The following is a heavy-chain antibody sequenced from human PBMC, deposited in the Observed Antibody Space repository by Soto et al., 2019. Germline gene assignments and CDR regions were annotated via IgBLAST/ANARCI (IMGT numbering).Heavy chain of an antibody. D-gene: IGHD3-9*01. CDR3: ARGYYDILAGSYGMDV. CDR2: IIPIFGTA. Sequence: SVKVSCQASGGTFSSYAISWVRQAPGQGLEWMGGIIPIFGTANYAQKFQGRVTITADESTSTAYMELSSLRSEDTAVYYCARGYYDILAGSYGMDVWGQGTTVTVSS. V-gene: IGHV1-69*13. CDR1: GGTFSSYA. J-gene: IGHJ6*02.